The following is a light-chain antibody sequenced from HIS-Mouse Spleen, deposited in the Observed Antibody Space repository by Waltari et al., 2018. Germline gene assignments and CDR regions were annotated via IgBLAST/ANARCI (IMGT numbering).Light chain of an antibody. CDR3: SSYAGSNNLV. V-gene: IGLV2-8*01. Sequence: QSALTHPPSASGSPGQSVTISCPGTSSDDGGYNYVSWYQQHPGKAPKLMIYEVSKRPSGVPDRFSGSKSGNTASLTVSGLQAEDEADYYCSSYAGSNNLVFGGGTKLTVL. J-gene: IGLJ2*01. CDR1: SSDDGGYNY. CDR2: EVS.